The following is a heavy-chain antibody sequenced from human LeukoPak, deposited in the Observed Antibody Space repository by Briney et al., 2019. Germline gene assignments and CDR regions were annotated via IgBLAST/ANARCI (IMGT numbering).Heavy chain of an antibody. CDR1: GGTFSSYA. V-gene: IGHV1-69*05. J-gene: IGHJ4*02. CDR2: IIPTFGTA. Sequence: SVKVSCKASGGTFSSYAISWVRQAPGQGLEWMGGIIPTFGTANYAQKFQGRVTITTDESTSTAYMELSSLRSEDTAVYYCARGQGSSSYYFDYWGQGTLVTVSS. D-gene: IGHD6-6*01. CDR3: ARGQGSSSYYFDY.